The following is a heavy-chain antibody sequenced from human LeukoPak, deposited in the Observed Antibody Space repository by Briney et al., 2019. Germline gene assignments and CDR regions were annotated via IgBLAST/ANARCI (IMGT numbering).Heavy chain of an antibody. CDR3: ARAVLATKSEHWFDS. D-gene: IGHD2-8*01. J-gene: IGHJ5*01. V-gene: IGHV4-59*01. Sequence: SETLSLTCTVSGGSIRSYYWSWIRQPPGKGLEWLGYIFYTGSTNYNSSLKSRVTISVDTSKNLFSLNLSSVTAADTAMYYCARAVLATKSEHWFDSWGQGTLVTVSS. CDR1: GGSIRSYY. CDR2: IFYTGST.